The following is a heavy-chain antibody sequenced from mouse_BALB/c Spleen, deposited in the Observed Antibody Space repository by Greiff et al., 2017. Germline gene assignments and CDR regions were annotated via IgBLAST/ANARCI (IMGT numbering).Heavy chain of an antibody. CDR1: GFTFSSYG. CDR2: ISSGGSYT. D-gene: IGHD2-4*01. V-gene: IGHV5-6*01. J-gene: IGHJ4*01. CDR3: ARLGIYYDYYYAMDY. Sequence: EVQGVESGGDLVKPGGSLKLSCAASGFTFSSYGMSWVRQTPDKRLEWVATISSGGSYTYYPDSVKGRFTISRDNAKNTLYLQMSSLKSEDTAMYYCARLGIYYDYYYAMDYWGQGTSVTVSS.